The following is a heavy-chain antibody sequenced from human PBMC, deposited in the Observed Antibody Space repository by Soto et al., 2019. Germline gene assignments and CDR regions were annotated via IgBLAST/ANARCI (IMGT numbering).Heavy chain of an antibody. V-gene: IGHV4-34*01. J-gene: IGHJ6*03. Sequence: PSETLSLTCAVYGGSFSGYYWSWIRQPPGKGLEWIGEINHSGSTNYNPSLKSRVTISVDTSKNQFSLKLSSVTAADTAVYYCARNRGEATPYYYYYYMDVWGKGTTVTVSS. D-gene: IGHD3-16*01. CDR1: GGSFSGYY. CDR2: INHSGST. CDR3: ARNRGEATPYYYYYYMDV.